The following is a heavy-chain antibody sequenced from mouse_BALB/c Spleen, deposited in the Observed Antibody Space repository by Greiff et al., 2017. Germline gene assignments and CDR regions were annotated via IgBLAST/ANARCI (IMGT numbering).Heavy chain of an antibody. Sequence: EVKLQESGGGLVQPGGSRKLSCAASGFTFSSFGMHWVRQAPEKGLEWVAYISSGSSTIYYADTVKGRFTISRDNPKNTLFLQMTSLRSEDTAMYYCARSLTGRAMDYWGQGTSVTVSS. CDR2: ISSGSSTI. CDR1: GFTFSSFG. V-gene: IGHV5-17*02. J-gene: IGHJ4*01. CDR3: ARSLTGRAMDY. D-gene: IGHD4-1*01.